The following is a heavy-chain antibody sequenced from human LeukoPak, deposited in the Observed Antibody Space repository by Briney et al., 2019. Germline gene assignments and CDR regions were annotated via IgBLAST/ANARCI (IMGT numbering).Heavy chain of an antibody. CDR1: GYSISSGYY. Sequence: SETLSLTCTVSGYSISSGYYWGWIRQPPGKGLEWIGSIYHSGSTYYNPSLKSRVTISVDTPKNQFSLKLSSVTAADTAVYYCARYRGGSGYHFDYWGQGTLVTVSS. J-gene: IGHJ4*02. CDR3: ARYRGGSGYHFDY. CDR2: IYHSGST. D-gene: IGHD5-12*01. V-gene: IGHV4-38-2*02.